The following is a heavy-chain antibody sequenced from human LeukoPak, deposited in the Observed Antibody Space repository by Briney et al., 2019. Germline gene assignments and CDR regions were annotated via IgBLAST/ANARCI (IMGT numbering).Heavy chain of an antibody. D-gene: IGHD5-12*01. Sequence: SETLSLTCTVSGGSISSGNYYWGWIRQPPGKGLEWIGSIYYSGSTNYNPSLKSRVTISVDTSKNQFSLKLSSVTAADTAVYYCARRGFKGGFVYWGQGTLVTVSS. CDR1: GGSISSGNYY. CDR3: ARRGFKGGFVY. CDR2: IYYSGST. V-gene: IGHV4-39*07. J-gene: IGHJ4*02.